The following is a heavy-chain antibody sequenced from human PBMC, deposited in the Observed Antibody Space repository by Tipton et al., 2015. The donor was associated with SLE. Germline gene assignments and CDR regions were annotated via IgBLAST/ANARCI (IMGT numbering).Heavy chain of an antibody. V-gene: IGHV4-34*01. CDR1: GGSFSGYY. CDR3: ASRVVPAALDY. D-gene: IGHD2-2*01. J-gene: IGHJ4*02. Sequence: TLSLTCAVYGGSFSGYYWSWIRQPPGKGLEWIGEINHSGSTNYNPSLKSRVTISVDTSKNQFSLKLSSVTAADTAVYYCASRVVPAALDYWGQGTLVTVPS. CDR2: INHSGST.